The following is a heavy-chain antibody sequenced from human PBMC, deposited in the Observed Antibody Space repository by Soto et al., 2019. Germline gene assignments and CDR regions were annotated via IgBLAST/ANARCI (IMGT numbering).Heavy chain of an antibody. CDR3: ARGDGTPFDYYYGMDV. Sequence: QVQLVQSGAEVKKPGASVKVSCKASGYTFTSYGISWVRQAPGQGLEWMGWISAYNGNTNYAQKLQGRVTMPTDTSTSTAYVELRSLRSDDTAVYYCARGDGTPFDYYYGMDVWGQGTTVTVSS. CDR2: ISAYNGNT. D-gene: IGHD1-1*01. CDR1: GYTFTSYG. J-gene: IGHJ6*02. V-gene: IGHV1-18*01.